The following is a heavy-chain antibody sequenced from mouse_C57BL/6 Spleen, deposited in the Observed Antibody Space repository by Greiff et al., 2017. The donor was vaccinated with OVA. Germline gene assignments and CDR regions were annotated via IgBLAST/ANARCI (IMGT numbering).Heavy chain of an antibody. Sequence: VQLQQSGAELAKPGASVKLSRKASGYTFTSYWMHWVKQRPGQGLEWIGYINPSSGYTKYNQKFKDKATLTADKSSSTAYMQLSSLTYEDSAVYYCAREDDYDGAWFAYWGQGTLVTVSA. D-gene: IGHD2-4*01. CDR3: AREDDYDGAWFAY. CDR2: INPSSGYT. V-gene: IGHV1-7*01. J-gene: IGHJ3*01. CDR1: GYTFTSYW.